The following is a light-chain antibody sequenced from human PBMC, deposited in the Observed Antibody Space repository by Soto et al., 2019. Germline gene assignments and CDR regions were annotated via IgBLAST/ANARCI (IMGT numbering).Light chain of an antibody. CDR1: SSDVGGYNY. CDR3: SSYAGSKPPYV. J-gene: IGLJ1*01. CDR2: EVS. Sequence: QSVLTQPPSASGSPGQSVTISCTGTSSDVGGYNYVSWYQQHPGKAPRLMIYEVSKRPSGVPDRFSGSRSGNTASLTVSGLQAEDEADYYCSSYAGSKPPYVFGTGTKVTVL. V-gene: IGLV2-8*01.